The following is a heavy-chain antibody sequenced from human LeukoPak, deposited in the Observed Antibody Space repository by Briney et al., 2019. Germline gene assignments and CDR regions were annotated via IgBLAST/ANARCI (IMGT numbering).Heavy chain of an antibody. J-gene: IGHJ4*02. D-gene: IGHD6-19*01. CDR1: GGSISSYY. CDR2: IYYSGST. Sequence: SETLSLTCTVSGGSISSYYWSWIRQPPGKGLEWIGYIYYSGSTNYNPSLKSRVTISVDTSKNQFSLKLSSVTAADTAVYYCARVVAGRTYYFDYWGQGTLVTVSS. V-gene: IGHV4-59*01. CDR3: ARVVAGRTYYFDY.